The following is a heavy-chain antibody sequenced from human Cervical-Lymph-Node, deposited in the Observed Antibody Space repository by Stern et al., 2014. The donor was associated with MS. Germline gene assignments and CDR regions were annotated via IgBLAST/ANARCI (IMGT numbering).Heavy chain of an antibody. Sequence: VQLVQSGGGVVQPGRSLRLSCAASGFTFSSYGMHWVRQAPGQGLEWVAVIWYDGSDKYYGDSVKGRFTISRDNSKNTLYLQMSSLRAEDTALYYCARSSGGSSNWPVDSWGQGTLVTVSS. V-gene: IGHV3-33*01. CDR3: ARSSGGSSNWPVDS. J-gene: IGHJ4*02. CDR2: IWYDGSDK. D-gene: IGHD6-13*01. CDR1: GFTFSSYG.